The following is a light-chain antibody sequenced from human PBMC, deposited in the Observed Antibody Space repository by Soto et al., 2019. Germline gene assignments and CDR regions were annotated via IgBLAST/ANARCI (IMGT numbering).Light chain of an antibody. CDR1: QSVTSTY. V-gene: IGKV3-20*01. CDR2: DTS. CDR3: QQYGTSPIT. Sequence: IVWTQSPATLSVYPGERATLSCMASQSVTSTYLAWYQQRPGQTPTLLISDTSIRATGIPDRFSGSGSGTDFTLAISRLEPEDFAVYYCQQYGTSPITVGQGTRLE. J-gene: IGKJ5*01.